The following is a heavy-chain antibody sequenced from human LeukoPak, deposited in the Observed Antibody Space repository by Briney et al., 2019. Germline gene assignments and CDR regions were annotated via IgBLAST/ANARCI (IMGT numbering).Heavy chain of an antibody. V-gene: IGHV3-30*04. J-gene: IGHJ6*02. CDR2: ISYDGSNK. Sequence: GGSLRLSCAASGFTFSSYAMHWVRQAPGKGLEWVAVISYDGSNKYYADSVKGRFTISRDNSKNTLYLQMNSLGAEDTAVYYCARDLRLIEDYYYYYGMDVWGQGTTVTVPS. CDR1: GFTFSSYA. D-gene: IGHD3-16*01. CDR3: ARDLRLIEDYYYYYGMDV.